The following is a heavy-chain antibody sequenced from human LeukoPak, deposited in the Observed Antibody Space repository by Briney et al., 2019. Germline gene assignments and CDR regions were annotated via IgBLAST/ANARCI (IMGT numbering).Heavy chain of an antibody. V-gene: IGHV5-51*01. CDR1: GYSFTSYW. D-gene: IGHD3-10*01. Sequence: AGESLQISCKGSGYSFTSYWIGWVGPLPGKGLEWMGIIYPCDSDTRYSPSFQGQVTISADKSISTAYLQWSSLKASDTAMYYCARRKAELLWFGELLAYNWFDPWGQGTLVTVSS. J-gene: IGHJ5*02. CDR3: ARRKAELLWFGELLAYNWFDP. CDR2: IYPCDSDT.